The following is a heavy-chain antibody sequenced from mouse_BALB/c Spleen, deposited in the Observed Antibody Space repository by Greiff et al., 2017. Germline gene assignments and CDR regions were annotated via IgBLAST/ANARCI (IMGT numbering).Heavy chain of an antibody. CDR2: IYPGNGDT. CDR1: GYTFTSYN. V-gene: IGHV1-12*01. D-gene: IGHD2-4*01. Sequence: QVQLQQSGAELVKPGASVKMSCKASGYTFTSYNMHWVKQTPGQGLEWIGAIYPGNGDTSYNQKFKGKATLTADKSSSTAYMQLSSLTSEDSAVYYCAKGAFSTMITGYYFDYWGQGTTLTVSS. J-gene: IGHJ2*01. CDR3: AKGAFSTMITGYYFDY.